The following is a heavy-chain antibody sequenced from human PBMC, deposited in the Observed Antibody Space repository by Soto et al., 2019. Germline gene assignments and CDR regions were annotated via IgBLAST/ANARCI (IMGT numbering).Heavy chain of an antibody. D-gene: IGHD2-15*01. V-gene: IGHV1-69*17. J-gene: IGHJ5*02. CDR1: GLTYSSHV. CDR3: ARGVVDTNVVFKWFDP. Sequence: QVPLVQSGPEVKRPGSSVKVSCEASGLTYSSHVISWVRQAPGQGLEWMGGIIPLFGIPNYAQKFQGRLTITADKSTSTAYMELSSLRSEDTAVYYCARGVVDTNVVFKWFDPWGQGALVTVSS. CDR2: IIPLFGIP.